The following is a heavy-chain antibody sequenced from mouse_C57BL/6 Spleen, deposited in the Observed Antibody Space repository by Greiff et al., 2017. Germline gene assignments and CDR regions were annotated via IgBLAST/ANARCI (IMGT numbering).Heavy chain of an antibody. Sequence: QVQLQQPGAELVKPGASVTMSCKASGYTFTSYWITWVKQRPGQGLEWIGDIYPGSGSTNYNEQFKSKATLTVDTSSSTAYMQLSSMTSEDSAVYYCAREGLRRYYFDYWGQGTTVTVSS. J-gene: IGHJ2*01. CDR3: AREGLRRYYFDY. D-gene: IGHD2-4*01. CDR1: GYTFTSYW. CDR2: IYPGSGST. V-gene: IGHV1-55*01.